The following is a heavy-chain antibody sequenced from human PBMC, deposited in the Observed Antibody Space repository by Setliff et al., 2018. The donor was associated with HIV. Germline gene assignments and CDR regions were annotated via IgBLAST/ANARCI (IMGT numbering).Heavy chain of an antibody. CDR2: IYTSGST. Sequence: SETLSLTCTVSGGSISSGGYYWSWIRQPAGKGLEWIGRIYTSGSTNYNPSLKSRLTISVDTSKNQFSLTLSSVTAADTAVYYCAREIPYSFGYYFDYWGLGTLVTVSS. D-gene: IGHD5-18*01. CDR1: GGSISSGGYY. V-gene: IGHV4-61*02. CDR3: AREIPYSFGYYFDY. J-gene: IGHJ4*02.